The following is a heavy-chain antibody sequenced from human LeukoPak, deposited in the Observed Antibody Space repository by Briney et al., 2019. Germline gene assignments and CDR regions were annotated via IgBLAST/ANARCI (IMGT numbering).Heavy chain of an antibody. CDR3: ASIAAADYFDY. CDR1: GGSISSYY. V-gene: IGHV4-59*01. CDR2: IYYSGST. D-gene: IGHD6-13*01. J-gene: IGHJ4*02. Sequence: SETLSLTCTVSGGSISSYYWSWIRQPPGKGLEWIGYIYYSGSTNYNPSLKSQVTMSVDTWKNQFSLSLSSVTAADTAVYYCASIAAADYFDYWGQGTLVTVSS.